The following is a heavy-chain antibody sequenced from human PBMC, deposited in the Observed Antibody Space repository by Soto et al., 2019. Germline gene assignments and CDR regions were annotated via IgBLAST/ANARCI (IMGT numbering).Heavy chain of an antibody. Sequence: SETLSLTCTVSGGSISSSSYYWGWIRQPPWKGLEWIGSIYYSGSTYYNPSLKSRVTISVDTSKNQFSLKLSSVTAADTAVYYCATSYPGYDSSGYYWRWFDPWGQGXLVTVYS. CDR1: GGSISSSSYY. J-gene: IGHJ5*02. CDR2: IYYSGST. V-gene: IGHV4-39*01. D-gene: IGHD3-22*01. CDR3: ATSYPGYDSSGYYWRWFDP.